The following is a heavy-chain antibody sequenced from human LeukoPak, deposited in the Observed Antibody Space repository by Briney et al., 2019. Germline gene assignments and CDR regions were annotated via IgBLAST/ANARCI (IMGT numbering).Heavy chain of an antibody. V-gene: IGHV1-18*01. D-gene: IGHD1-14*01. Sequence: RASVKLSCTASGYTFSSYGISWVRQAPGQGLEWMGWISAYNSNTNYAQKHQGRGTMTTDTSTSTAYMELRSLRSDDTGVYYCARIVGGTGGNWFDPWGQGTLVTVSS. J-gene: IGHJ5*02. CDR3: ARIVGGTGGNWFDP. CDR1: GYTFSSYG. CDR2: ISAYNSNT.